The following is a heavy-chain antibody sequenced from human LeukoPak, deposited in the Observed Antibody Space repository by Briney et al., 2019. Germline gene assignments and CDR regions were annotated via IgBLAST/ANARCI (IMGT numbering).Heavy chain of an antibody. CDR3: ARDYYGSGRHDY. D-gene: IGHD3-10*01. CDR1: GFTFSSYA. V-gene: IGHV3-30*04. CDR2: ISYDGSNK. Sequence: GGSLGLSCAASGFTFSSYAMHWVRQAPGKGLEWVAVISYDGSNKYYADSVKGRFTISRDNSKNTLYLQMNSLRAEDTAVYYCARDYYGSGRHDYWGQGTLVTVSS. J-gene: IGHJ4*02.